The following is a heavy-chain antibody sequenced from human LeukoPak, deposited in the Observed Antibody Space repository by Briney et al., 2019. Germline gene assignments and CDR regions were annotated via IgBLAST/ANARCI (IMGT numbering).Heavy chain of an antibody. J-gene: IGHJ5*02. CDR2: ISGSGGST. Sequence: GGSLRLSCAASGFTFSSYAMSWGRQAPGKGLEWVSAISGSGGSTYYADSVKGRFTISRDNSKNTLYLQMNSLRAEDTAVYYCAKGSRGHCSGGSCYHTYNWFDPWGPGTLVTVSS. CDR1: GFTFSSYA. CDR3: AKGSRGHCSGGSCYHTYNWFDP. V-gene: IGHV3-23*01. D-gene: IGHD2-15*01.